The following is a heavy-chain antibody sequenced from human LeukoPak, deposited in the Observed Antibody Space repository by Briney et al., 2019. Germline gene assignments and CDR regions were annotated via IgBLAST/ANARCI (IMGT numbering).Heavy chain of an antibody. CDR3: ARDGWVGAGPYYYGMDV. V-gene: IGHV4-59*01. D-gene: IGHD2-2*03. J-gene: IGHJ6*02. CDR2: IYSSGDP. CDR1: GDSITSYY. Sequence: SETLSLTCTVSGDSITSYYWSWIRQPPGKGLEWIGYIYSSGDPNYNPSLKSRVTILIDMSKNQFSLKLTSVTAADTAVYSCARDGWVGAGPYYYGMDVWGQGTTVTVSS.